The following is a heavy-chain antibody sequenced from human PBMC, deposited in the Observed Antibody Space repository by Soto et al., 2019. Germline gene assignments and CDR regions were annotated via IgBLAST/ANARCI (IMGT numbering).Heavy chain of an antibody. CDR3: AKDRFAGTTHFDY. CDR1: GFTFSSYG. Sequence: QVQLVESGGGVVQPGRSLRLSCAASGFTFSSYGMHWVRQAPGKGLEWVAVISYDGSNKYYADSVKDRFTISRDNSKNTLYLQMNSLRAEDTAVYYCAKDRFAGTTHFDYWGQGTLVTVSS. CDR2: ISYDGSNK. V-gene: IGHV3-30*18. J-gene: IGHJ4*02. D-gene: IGHD1-1*01.